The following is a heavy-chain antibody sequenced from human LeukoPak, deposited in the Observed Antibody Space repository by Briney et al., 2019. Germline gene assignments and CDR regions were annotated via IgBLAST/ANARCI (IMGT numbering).Heavy chain of an antibody. Sequence: PGGSLRLSCAASGFTFSSYAMTWLRQAPGKGLEWVSTISGSGGSTYYADSVKGRFTISRDNSKNTLYLQVNSLRAEDTAKYYCAKVPRSLDYYDSTVYYLDYWGQGTLVTVSS. CDR3: AKVPRSLDYYDSTVYYLDY. D-gene: IGHD3-22*01. V-gene: IGHV3-23*01. J-gene: IGHJ4*02. CDR1: GFTFSSYA. CDR2: ISGSGGST.